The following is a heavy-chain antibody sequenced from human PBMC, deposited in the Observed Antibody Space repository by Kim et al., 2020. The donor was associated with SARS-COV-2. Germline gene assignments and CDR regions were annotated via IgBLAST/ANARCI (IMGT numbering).Heavy chain of an antibody. Sequence: ASVKVSCKASGYTFTAYYLDWVRQAPGQGLQWMGRINTDSGVTDYVREFQGRVTMTRDTSINTAYLDMSGLRSDDLAVYYCTTGVKYAFEVWGQGTMVTV. CDR1: GYTFTAYY. J-gene: IGHJ3*01. CDR2: INTDSGVT. D-gene: IGHD7-27*01. V-gene: IGHV1-2*06. CDR3: TTGVKYAFEV.